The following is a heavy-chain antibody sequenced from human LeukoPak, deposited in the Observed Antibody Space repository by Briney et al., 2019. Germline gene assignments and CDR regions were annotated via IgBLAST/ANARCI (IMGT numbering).Heavy chain of an antibody. CDR2: IYYSGST. CDR1: GGPLRSYY. V-gene: IGHV4-59*08. Sequence: FLTPTVSGGPLRSYYWSWIRQPPGEGLEWIGHIYYSGSTDYNPSLKSRLTISVDTSKNQFSLQLSSVTAADTAVYFCARQNSGARLNVWGQGTTVTVSS. D-gene: IGHD6-25*01. J-gene: IGHJ6*02. CDR3: ARQNSGARLNV.